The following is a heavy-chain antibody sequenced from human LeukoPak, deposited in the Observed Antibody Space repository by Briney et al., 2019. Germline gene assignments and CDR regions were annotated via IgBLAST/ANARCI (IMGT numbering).Heavy chain of an antibody. D-gene: IGHD6-19*01. V-gene: IGHV3-7*01. CDR2: IKQDGSEK. CDR1: GFTFSNYW. Sequence: GGSLRLSCAASGFTFSNYWMNWVRQAPWKGLEWVANIKQDGSEKYYVDSVKGRFTISRDNAKNSLDLQMNSLRAEDTTVYYCARERRGSSGWYYFDYWGQGTLVTVSS. CDR3: ARERRGSSGWYYFDY. J-gene: IGHJ4*02.